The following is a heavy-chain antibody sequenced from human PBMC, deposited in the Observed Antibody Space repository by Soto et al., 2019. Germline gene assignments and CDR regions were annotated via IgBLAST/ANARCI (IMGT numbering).Heavy chain of an antibody. J-gene: IGHJ6*03. V-gene: IGHV3-23*01. D-gene: IGHD2-15*01. Sequence: EVQLLESGGGLVQPGGSLRLSCAASGFTFSSYAMSWVRQAPGKGLEWVSAISGSGGSTYYADSVKGWFTISRDNSKNTLYLQMNSLRAEDTAVYYCASAHSYYYYYMDVWGKGTTITVSS. CDR3: ASAHSYYYYYMDV. CDR1: GFTFSSYA. CDR2: ISGSGGST.